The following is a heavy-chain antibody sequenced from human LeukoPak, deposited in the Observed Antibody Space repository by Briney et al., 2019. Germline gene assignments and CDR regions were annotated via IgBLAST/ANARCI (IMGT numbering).Heavy chain of an antibody. V-gene: IGHV1-2*02. CDR3: ARVHATGYFSLDLGY. CDR1: GYTFTGYF. Sequence: ASVRVSCKASGYTFTGYFMHWVRQAPGQGLDWMGWINPNTGGTKYAQKFQGRVTMTRDSSIGTAYMELSTVTSDDTAVYFCARVHATGYFSLDLGYWGQGTLVTVSS. CDR2: INPNTGGT. J-gene: IGHJ4*02. D-gene: IGHD3-9*01.